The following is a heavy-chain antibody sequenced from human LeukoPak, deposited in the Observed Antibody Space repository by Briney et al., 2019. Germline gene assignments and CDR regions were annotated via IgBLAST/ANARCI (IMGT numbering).Heavy chain of an antibody. CDR3: AKLSATFTRFLGDY. J-gene: IGHJ4*02. CDR1: GFTFGDYA. Sequence: GGSLRLSCTASGFTFGDYAMSWFRQAPGKGLEWVAFIRYDGSNKYYADSVKGRFTISRDNSKNTLYLQMNSLRAEDTAVYYCAKLSATFTRFLGDYWGQGTLVTVSS. D-gene: IGHD3-3*01. V-gene: IGHV3-30*02. CDR2: IRYDGSNK.